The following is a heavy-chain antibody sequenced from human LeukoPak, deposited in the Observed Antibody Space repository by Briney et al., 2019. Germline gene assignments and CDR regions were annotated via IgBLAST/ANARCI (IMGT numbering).Heavy chain of an antibody. D-gene: IGHD2-2*01. CDR1: GFTFDDYA. CDR2: ISWNSGSI. J-gene: IGHJ3*02. CDR3: AREVEVVPAARAFDI. V-gene: IGHV3-9*01. Sequence: GGSLRLSCAASGFTFDDYAMHWVRQAPGKGLEWVSGISWNSGSIGYADSVKGRFTISRDNAKNSLYLQMNSLRAEDTAVYYCAREVEVVPAARAFDIWGQGTMVTVSS.